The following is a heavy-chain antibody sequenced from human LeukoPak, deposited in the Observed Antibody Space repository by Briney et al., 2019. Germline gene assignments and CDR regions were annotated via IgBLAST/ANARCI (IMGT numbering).Heavy chain of an antibody. V-gene: IGHV2-5*01. Sequence: ESGPTLVNPTQTLTLTCTFSGFSLSTSGVGVGWIRQPPGKALEWLALIYWNDDKRYSPSLKSRLTITKDTSKNQVVLTMTNMDPVDTATYYCAREYSSSWYGWFDPWGQGTLVTVSS. J-gene: IGHJ5*02. CDR1: GFSLSTSGVG. CDR2: IYWNDDK. CDR3: AREYSSSWYGWFDP. D-gene: IGHD6-13*01.